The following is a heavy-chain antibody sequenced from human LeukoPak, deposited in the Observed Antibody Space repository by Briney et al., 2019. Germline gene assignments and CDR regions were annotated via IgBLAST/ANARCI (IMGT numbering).Heavy chain of an antibody. CDR2: VFYSGST. CDR3: ARGLAYCGGDCYDL. CDR1: GGSLGNYF. V-gene: IGHV4-59*13. Sequence: PSETLSLTCTVSGGSLGNYFWSWIRQPPGKGLEWIGYVFYSGSTNYNPSLKSRVTISVDTSKNHFSLKLSSVTAADTAVYYCARGLAYCGGDCYDLWGQGTLVTVSS. D-gene: IGHD2-21*01. J-gene: IGHJ4*02.